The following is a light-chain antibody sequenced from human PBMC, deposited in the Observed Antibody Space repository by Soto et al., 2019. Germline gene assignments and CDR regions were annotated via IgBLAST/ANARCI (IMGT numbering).Light chain of an antibody. CDR3: QQYNSWPPWA. CDR1: QSVSTN. Sequence: EIVMTQSPATLSVSPGERATLSCRASQSVSTNLAWYQQKPGQAPRLLIYGASTRATDIPARFSGSGSGTEFTLTISSLQFEDVAVYYCQQYNSWPPWAFGQGTKVEI. V-gene: IGKV3-15*01. J-gene: IGKJ1*01. CDR2: GAS.